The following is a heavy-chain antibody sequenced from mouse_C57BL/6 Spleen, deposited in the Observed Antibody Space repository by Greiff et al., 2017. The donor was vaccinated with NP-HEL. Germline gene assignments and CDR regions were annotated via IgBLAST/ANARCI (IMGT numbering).Heavy chain of an antibody. Sequence: QVHVKQSGAELVRPGTSVKMSCKASGYTFTNYWIGWAKQRPGHGLEWIGDIYPGGGYTNYNEKFKGKATLTADKSSSTAYMQFSSLTSEDSAIYYCARVVATKYFDYWGQGTTLTVSS. CDR1: GYTFTNYW. J-gene: IGHJ2*01. CDR3: ARVVATKYFDY. D-gene: IGHD1-1*01. CDR2: IYPGGGYT. V-gene: IGHV1-63*01.